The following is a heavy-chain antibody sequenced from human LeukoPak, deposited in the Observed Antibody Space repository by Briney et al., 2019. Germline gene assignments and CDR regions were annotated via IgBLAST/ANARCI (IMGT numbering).Heavy chain of an antibody. Sequence: KPSQTLSLTCSVSGGSIGSGDFYWSWIRQPPGKGLEWTGYIYNSGSTFYNPSLKSRVTISVDTSKNQFSLKLNSVTAADTAVYYCTRGELLWDYWGQGTLVTVSS. CDR1: GGSIGSGDFY. J-gene: IGHJ4*02. CDR2: IYNSGST. CDR3: TRGELLWDY. D-gene: IGHD1-26*01. V-gene: IGHV4-30-4*01.